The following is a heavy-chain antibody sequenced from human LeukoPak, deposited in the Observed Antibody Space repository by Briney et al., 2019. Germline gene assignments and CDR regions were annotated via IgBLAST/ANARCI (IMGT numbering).Heavy chain of an antibody. V-gene: IGHV4-61*02. CDR3: ASYGSGSYYTYFDY. D-gene: IGHD3-10*01. J-gene: IGHJ4*02. CDR1: GGSISSGSYY. CDR2: IYTSGST. Sequence: SETLSLTCTVSGGSISSGSYYWSWIRQPAGKGLEWIGRIYTSGSTNYNPPLKSRVTISVDTAKNHFSLKVSSVTAADTAVYYCASYGSGSYYTYFDYWGQGTLVTVSS.